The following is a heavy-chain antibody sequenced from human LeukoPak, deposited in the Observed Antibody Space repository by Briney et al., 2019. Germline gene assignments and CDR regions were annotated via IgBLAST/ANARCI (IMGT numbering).Heavy chain of an antibody. J-gene: IGHJ5*02. CDR2: IIPIFGTA. CDR1: GGTFSSYA. CDR3: ARVGGCSSTSCYEGWFDP. V-gene: IGHV1-69*13. Sequence: ASVKASCKASGGTFSSYAISWVRQAPGQGLEWMGGIIPIFGTANYAQKFQGRVTITADESTSTAYMELSSLRSEDTAVYYCARVGGCSSTSCYEGWFDPWGQGTLVTVSS. D-gene: IGHD2-2*01.